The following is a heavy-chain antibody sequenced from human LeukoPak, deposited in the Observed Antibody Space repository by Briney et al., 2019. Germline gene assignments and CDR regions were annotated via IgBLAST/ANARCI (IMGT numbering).Heavy chain of an antibody. CDR2: INTYNDNT. Sequence: ATVKVSCKASGYTFSNYGINWVRQAPGQGLEWLGWINTYNDNTKYAQSLQGRVTITADASTNRAYLELRSLRSDDTAVYYCARDSVASSYDFWSAYYTGISYWGQGTLVTVSS. D-gene: IGHD3-3*01. J-gene: IGHJ4*02. CDR1: GYTFSNYG. V-gene: IGHV1-18*01. CDR3: ARDSVASSYDFWSAYYTGISY.